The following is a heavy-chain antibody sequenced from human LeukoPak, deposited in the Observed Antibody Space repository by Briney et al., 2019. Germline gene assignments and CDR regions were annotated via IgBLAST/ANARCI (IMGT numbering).Heavy chain of an antibody. CDR2: ISGSGGST. J-gene: IGHJ4*02. Sequence: GGSLRLSCAASGSTFSSYAMSWVRQAPGKGLEWVSAISGSGGSTYYADSVKGRFTISRGNSKNTLYLQMNSLRAEDTAVYYCAKDRGWVLFDYWGQGTLVTVSS. D-gene: IGHD2-8*01. V-gene: IGHV3-23*01. CDR1: GSTFSSYA. CDR3: AKDRGWVLFDY.